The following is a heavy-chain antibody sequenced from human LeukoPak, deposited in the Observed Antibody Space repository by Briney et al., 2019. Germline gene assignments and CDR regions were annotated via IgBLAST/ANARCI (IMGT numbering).Heavy chain of an antibody. V-gene: IGHV4-59*01. CDR3: AKDWWHVYYDILTGYYFDY. CDR2: IYYSGST. J-gene: IGHJ4*02. Sequence: SETLSLTCTVSGGSISSYYWSWIRQPPGKGLEWIGYIYYSGSTNYNPSLKSRVTISVDTSKNQFSLKLSSVTAADTAVYYCAKDWWHVYYDILTGYYFDYWGQGTLVTVSS. CDR1: GGSISSYY. D-gene: IGHD3-9*01.